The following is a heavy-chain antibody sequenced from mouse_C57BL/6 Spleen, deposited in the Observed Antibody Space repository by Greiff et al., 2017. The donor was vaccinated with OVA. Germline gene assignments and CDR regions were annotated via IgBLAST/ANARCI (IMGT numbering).Heavy chain of an antibody. CDR2: IWSGGST. V-gene: IGHV2-2*01. J-gene: IGHJ4*01. CDR3: ARNRDWDGVYHAMDY. D-gene: IGHD4-1*01. CDR1: GFSLTSYG. Sequence: QVQLKESGPGLVQPSQSLSITCTVSGFSLTSYGVHWVRQSPGKGLEWLGVIWSGGSTDYNAAFISRLSISKDNSKSQVFFKMNSLQADDTAIYYCARNRDWDGVYHAMDYWGQGTSVTVSS.